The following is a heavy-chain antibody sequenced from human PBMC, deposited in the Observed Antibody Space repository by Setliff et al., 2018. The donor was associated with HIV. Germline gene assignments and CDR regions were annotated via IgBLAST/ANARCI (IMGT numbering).Heavy chain of an antibody. Sequence: GASVKVSCKTSGYTFTDYFIHWVRQAPGQGLEWMGWINPKSGATNFAQKFQVRVTMTRDTSINTAYMEVNRLRSDDTAIYYCARHYYSSGSHSYFDDWGQGTLGTVSS. CDR3: ARHYYSSGSHSYFDD. V-gene: IGHV1-2*02. D-gene: IGHD3-10*01. CDR1: GYTFTDYF. CDR2: INPKSGAT. J-gene: IGHJ4*02.